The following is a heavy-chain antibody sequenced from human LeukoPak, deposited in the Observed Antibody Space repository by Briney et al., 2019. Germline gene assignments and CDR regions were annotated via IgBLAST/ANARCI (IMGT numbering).Heavy chain of an antibody. CDR2: INAGNGNT. CDR1: GYAFTSYY. V-gene: IGHV1-3*01. J-gene: IGHJ6*02. CDR3: ARVRGDREYYYYYGMDV. D-gene: IGHD3-10*01. Sequence: ASVKVSCKASGYAFTSYYMHWVRQAPGQRLEWMGWINAGNGNTKYSQKFQGRVTITRDTSASTAYMELSSLRSEDTAVYYCARVRGDREYYYYYGMDVWGQGTTVTVSS.